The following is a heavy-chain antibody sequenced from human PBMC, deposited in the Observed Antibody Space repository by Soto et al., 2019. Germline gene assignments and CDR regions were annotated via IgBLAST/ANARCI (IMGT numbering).Heavy chain of an antibody. CDR1: GYTFTSYD. CDR2: MNPNSGNT. Sequence: QVQLVQSGAEVKKPGASVKVSCKASGYTFTSYDINWVRQATGQGLEYLGWMNPNSGNTAYVQKFQGRVTMTWDTSITTADMEVRSLRSEDTAVYFCARGIKYGAYSRWFDPWGQGTLVTVSS. J-gene: IGHJ5*02. D-gene: IGHD4-17*01. CDR3: ARGIKYGAYSRWFDP. V-gene: IGHV1-8*01.